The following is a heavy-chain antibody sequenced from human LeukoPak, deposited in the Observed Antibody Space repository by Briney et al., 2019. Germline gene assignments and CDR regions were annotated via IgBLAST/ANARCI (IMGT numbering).Heavy chain of an antibody. V-gene: IGHV4-59*01. CDR2: IYYGGST. Sequence: SETLSLTCTVSGVSISSYYWNWIRQPPGKGLEWIGYIYYGGSTNYNPSLKSRVIMSVDASKNQFSLRLSSVTAADTAVYYRARGLRSNPNWFDPWGHGTLVTVSS. CDR1: GVSISSYY. CDR3: ARGLRSNPNWFDP. J-gene: IGHJ5*02. D-gene: IGHD4-17*01.